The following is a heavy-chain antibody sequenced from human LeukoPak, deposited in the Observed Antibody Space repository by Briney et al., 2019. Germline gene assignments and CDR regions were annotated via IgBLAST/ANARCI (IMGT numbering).Heavy chain of an antibody. J-gene: IGHJ6*03. D-gene: IGHD3-22*01. Sequence: SVKVSCKTSGGTFSSYGISWVRQAPGQGLEWMGGIIPIFATANYGQKFQGRVTITTDEPTSTAYMELSSLRSEDTAVYYCATGHYYDRAWAYYYYYMDVWGKGTTVTVSS. CDR3: ATGHYYDRAWAYYYYYMDV. CDR1: GGTFSSYG. CDR2: IIPIFATA. V-gene: IGHV1-69*05.